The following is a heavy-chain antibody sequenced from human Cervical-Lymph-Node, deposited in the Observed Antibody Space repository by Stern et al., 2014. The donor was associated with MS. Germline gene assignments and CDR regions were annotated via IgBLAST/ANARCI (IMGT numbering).Heavy chain of an antibody. CDR2: ISSSSSTT. CDR3: ARVRWTGGVYKWNPSDY. D-gene: IGHD1-20*01. V-gene: IGHV3-48*01. J-gene: IGHJ4*02. Sequence: EVQLEESGGGLVQPGGSLRLSCAASGFSFSTYSMNWVRQAPGKGLAWVSFISSSSSTTYYADSVKGRFTISRDNAKNSLYLQMNSLRAEDTAVYYCARVRWTGGVYKWNPSDYWGQGTLVTVSS. CDR1: GFSFSTYS.